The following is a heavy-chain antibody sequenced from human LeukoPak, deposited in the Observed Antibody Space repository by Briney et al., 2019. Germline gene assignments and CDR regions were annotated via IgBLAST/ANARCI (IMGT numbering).Heavy chain of an antibody. CDR1: GFTFSSYG. CDR3: AKTRYCSGGSCRPLNYYYYYYMDV. CDR2: IRYDGSNK. Sequence: GGSLRLSCAASGFTFSSYGMHWVRQAPGKGLEWVAFIRYDGSNKYYADSVKSRFTISRDNSKNTLYLQMNSLRAEDTAVYYCAKTRYCSGGSCRPLNYYYYYYMDVWGKGTTVTISS. D-gene: IGHD2-15*01. V-gene: IGHV3-30*02. J-gene: IGHJ6*03.